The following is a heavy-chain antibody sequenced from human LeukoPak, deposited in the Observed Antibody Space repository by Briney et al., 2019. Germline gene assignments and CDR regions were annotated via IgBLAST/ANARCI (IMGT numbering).Heavy chain of an antibody. CDR3: AREKTYYNSGSYYNVLDY. CDR1: EFTFSTYN. V-gene: IGHV3-21*01. CDR2: ISSGSANI. D-gene: IGHD3-10*01. J-gene: IGHJ4*02. Sequence: GGSLRLSCAASEFTFSTYNMAWVRQAPGKGLEWVSFISSGSANIYYADSMKGRFTISRDNAKNSLFLQMNSLRAEDTAFYYCAREKTYYNSGSYYNVLDYWGQGTLVTVPS.